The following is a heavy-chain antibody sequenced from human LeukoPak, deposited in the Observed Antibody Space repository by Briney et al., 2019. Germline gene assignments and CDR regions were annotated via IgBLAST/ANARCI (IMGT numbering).Heavy chain of an antibody. D-gene: IGHD2-15*01. CDR2: INPNSGGT. J-gene: IGHJ4*02. CDR1: GYTFTGYC. CDR3: ARDRQDIVVVVAATRLDY. V-gene: IGHV1-2*02. Sequence: ASVKVSCKASGYTFTGYCMHWVRQAPGQGLEWMGWINPNSGGTNYAQKFQGRVTMTRDTSISTAYMELSRLRSDDTAVYYCARDRQDIVVVVAATRLDYWGQGTLVTVSS.